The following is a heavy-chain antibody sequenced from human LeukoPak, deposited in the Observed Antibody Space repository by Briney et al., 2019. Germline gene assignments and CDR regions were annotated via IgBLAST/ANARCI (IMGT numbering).Heavy chain of an antibody. CDR3: AKDRGSGSYYAFDY. Sequence: GGSLRLSCAASGFTFSSYAMSWVRQAPGKGPEWVSAISGSGGSTYYADSVKGRFSISRDNSKNTLYLQVNSLRAEDTAVYYCAKDRGSGSYYAFDYWGQGTPVTVSS. CDR1: GFTFSSYA. D-gene: IGHD1-26*01. V-gene: IGHV3-23*01. CDR2: ISGSGGST. J-gene: IGHJ4*02.